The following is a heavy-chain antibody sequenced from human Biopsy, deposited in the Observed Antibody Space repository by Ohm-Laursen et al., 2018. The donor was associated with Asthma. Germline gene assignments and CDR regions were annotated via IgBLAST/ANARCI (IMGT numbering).Heavy chain of an antibody. Sequence: TLSLTCFVSGGSVSTGSYYWSWIRQPPGKGLEWLGYIFYTRSENYNPSLKSRVTISVDTSKNQFSLRLNSVTAADTAVYYCARSAKTIFGVVMGSYYYGMDVWGQGTTVTVSS. CDR3: ARSAKTIFGVVMGSYYYGMDV. D-gene: IGHD3-3*01. CDR1: GGSVSTGSYY. CDR2: IFYTRSE. V-gene: IGHV4-61*01. J-gene: IGHJ6*02.